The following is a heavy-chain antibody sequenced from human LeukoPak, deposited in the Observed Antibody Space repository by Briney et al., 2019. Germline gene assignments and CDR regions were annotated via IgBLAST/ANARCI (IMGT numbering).Heavy chain of an antibody. CDR3: AKDIAAAGVVDY. Sequence: GGSLRLSCAASGFTFSSYGMHWVRQAPGKGLEWVAVISYDGSNKYYADSVKGRFTISRDNSKNTLYLQMNSLRAEDTAVYYCAKDIAAAGVVDYWGQGTLVTVSS. CDR2: ISYDGSNK. CDR1: GFTFSSYG. D-gene: IGHD6-13*01. J-gene: IGHJ4*02. V-gene: IGHV3-30*18.